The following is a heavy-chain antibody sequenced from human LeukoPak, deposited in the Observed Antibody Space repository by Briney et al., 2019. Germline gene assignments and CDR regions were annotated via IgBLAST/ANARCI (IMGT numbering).Heavy chain of an antibody. CDR3: AKDLSRAVAADWFDP. J-gene: IGHJ5*02. D-gene: IGHD6-19*01. CDR2: ISDSGGRT. Sequence: GGSLRLSCAVSGFISSDYDMSWVRQAPGKGLEWVSSISDSGGRTFYADSVKGRFTISRDNSKNILFLQMNSLRVEDTAVYYCAKDLSRAVAADWFDPWAQGTLVTVSS. CDR1: GFISSDYD. V-gene: IGHV3-23*01.